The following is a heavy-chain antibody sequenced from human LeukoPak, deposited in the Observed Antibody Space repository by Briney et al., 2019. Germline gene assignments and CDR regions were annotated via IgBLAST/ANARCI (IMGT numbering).Heavy chain of an antibody. V-gene: IGHV3-30-3*01. CDR3: ARDWWGLEWFGELRVDY. CDR1: GFTFSSYA. J-gene: IGHJ4*02. D-gene: IGHD3-10*01. Sequence: PGRSLRLSCAASGFTFSSYAMHWVRQAPGKGLEWVAVISYDGSNKYYADSVKGRFTISRDNSKNTLYLQMNSLRAEDTAVYYCARDWWGLEWFGELRVDYWGQGTLVTVSS. CDR2: ISYDGSNK.